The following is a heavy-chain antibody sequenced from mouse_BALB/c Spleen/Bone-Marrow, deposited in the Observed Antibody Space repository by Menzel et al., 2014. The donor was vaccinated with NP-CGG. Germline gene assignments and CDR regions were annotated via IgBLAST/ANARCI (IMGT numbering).Heavy chain of an antibody. D-gene: IGHD2-2*01. V-gene: IGHV1-14*01. Sequence: VQLQQSGPELVKPGASVKMSCKASGYTFTSYVMHWVKQKPGQGLEWIGYINPYNDGTKYNEKFKGKATLTSDKSSSTAYMGISSASSENSVVYYCAQSRYGFEWYFYVWGARATVTVSP. CDR3: AQSRYGFEWYFYV. CDR1: GYTFTSYV. CDR2: INPYNDGT. J-gene: IGHJ1*01.